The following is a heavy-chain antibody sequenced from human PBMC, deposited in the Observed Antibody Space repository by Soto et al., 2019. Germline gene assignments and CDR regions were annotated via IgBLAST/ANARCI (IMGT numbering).Heavy chain of an antibody. D-gene: IGHD3-3*01. V-gene: IGHV4-61*01. CDR3: AREVVRFLEWLPLYYFDY. J-gene: IGHJ4*02. CDR2: IYYSGST. Sequence: SETLSLTCTVSGGSVSSGSYYWSWIRQPPGKGLEWIGYIYYSGSTNYNPSLKSRVTISVDTSKNQFSLKLSSVTAADTAVYYCAREVVRFLEWLPLYYFDYWGQGTLVTVSS. CDR1: GGSVSSGSYY.